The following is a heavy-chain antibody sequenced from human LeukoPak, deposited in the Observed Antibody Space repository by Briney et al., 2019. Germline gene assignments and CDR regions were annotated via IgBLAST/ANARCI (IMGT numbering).Heavy chain of an antibody. D-gene: IGHD4-17*01. CDR2: ISYDGSNK. CDR1: GFTFSSYG. V-gene: IGHV3-30*03. CDR3: ARDGDYNDAFDI. Sequence: SGRSLRLSCAASGFTFSSYGMHWVRQAPGKGLEWVAVISYDGSNKYYADSVKGRFTISRDNSKNTLYLQMNSLRAEDTAVYYCARDGDYNDAFDIWGQGTMVTVSS. J-gene: IGHJ3*02.